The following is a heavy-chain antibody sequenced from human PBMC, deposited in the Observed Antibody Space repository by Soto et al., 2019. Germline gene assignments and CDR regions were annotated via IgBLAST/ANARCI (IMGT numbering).Heavy chain of an antibody. D-gene: IGHD2-8*02. CDR2: VYSNDKT. Sequence: PSETLSLTCAVYGGSFSGHYWGWVRQSPGKGLEWIATVYSNDKTYYNPSLLSRVTISVDTSKNQFSLKLTSVTAADTAVYYCARDKITGLFDYWGQGTLVTVSS. CDR3: ARDKITGLFDY. V-gene: IGHV4-34*01. J-gene: IGHJ4*02. CDR1: GGSFSGHY.